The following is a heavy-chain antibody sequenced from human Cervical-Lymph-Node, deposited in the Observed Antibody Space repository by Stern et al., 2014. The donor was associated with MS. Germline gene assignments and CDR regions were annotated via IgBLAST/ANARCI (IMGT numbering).Heavy chain of an antibody. Sequence: VQLVESGGAVVPPGRSLSLSCAASGFTFSSYGMHWVRQAPGKGLEWVTVISYDGNHKYYAASVKGRFTISRDNSKNTLHLQMNSVTPDDTAIYYCARDYEDTSMLFDHWGQGTLVTVSS. CDR2: ISYDGNHK. J-gene: IGHJ4*02. V-gene: IGHV3-30*03. CDR3: ARDYEDTSMLFDH. D-gene: IGHD2-8*01. CDR1: GFTFSSYG.